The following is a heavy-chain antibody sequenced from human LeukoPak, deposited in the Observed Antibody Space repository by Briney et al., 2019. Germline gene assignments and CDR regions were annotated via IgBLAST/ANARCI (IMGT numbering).Heavy chain of an antibody. D-gene: IGHD2-21*02. Sequence: SETLSLTCTVSGGSISSYYWSWIRQPPGKGLEWIGYIYYSGSTNYNPSLKSRVTISVDTSKNQFSLKLSSVTAADTAVYYCARVSRCGGDCYSFDYWGQGTLVTVSS. V-gene: IGHV4-59*01. J-gene: IGHJ4*02. CDR3: ARVSRCGGDCYSFDY. CDR1: GGSISSYY. CDR2: IYYSGST.